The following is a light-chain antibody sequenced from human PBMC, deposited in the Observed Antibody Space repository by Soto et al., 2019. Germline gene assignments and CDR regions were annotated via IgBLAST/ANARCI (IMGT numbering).Light chain of an antibody. CDR3: LQHNSYPRT. CDR1: QGISNS. V-gene: IGKV1-17*03. Sequence: DIQMTQSPSAMSASVGDSVTITCRASQGISNSLAWFQQKPGKVPQRLIYGASSLQSGVPSRFSGSGSGTEFSLTISSLQPEDFATYYCLQHNSYPRTFGQGTKVELK. J-gene: IGKJ1*01. CDR2: GAS.